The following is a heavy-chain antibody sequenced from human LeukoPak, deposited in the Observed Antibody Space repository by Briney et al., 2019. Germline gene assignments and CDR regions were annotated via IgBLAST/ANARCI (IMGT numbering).Heavy chain of an antibody. V-gene: IGHV3-13*04. D-gene: IGHD5-12*01. CDR3: ARAGAGDSGYDYFLDY. CDR1: GFTFSSYD. CDR2: IGTAGDT. J-gene: IGHJ4*02. Sequence: GRSLRLSCAASGFTFSSYDMHWVRQATGKGLEWVSAIGTAGDTYYPGSVKGRFTISRENAKNSLYLQMNSLRAGDTAVYYCARAGAGDSGYDYFLDYWGQGTLVTVCS.